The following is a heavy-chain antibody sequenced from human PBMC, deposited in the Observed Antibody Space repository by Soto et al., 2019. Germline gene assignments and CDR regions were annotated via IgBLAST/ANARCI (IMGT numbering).Heavy chain of an antibody. CDR1: GGTFSSYA. Sequence: QVQLVQSWAEVKKPGSSVKVSCKASGGTFSSYAISWVRQAPGQGLEWMGGNIPIFGTANYAQTFQGRVTITADESTSTAYMELSRLRSEDTAVYYCARGCSGGSCYSRGTRFDTWCQGTLVTVSS. CDR3: ARGCSGGSCYSRGTRFDT. CDR2: NIPIFGTA. V-gene: IGHV1-69*01. D-gene: IGHD2-15*01. J-gene: IGHJ5*02.